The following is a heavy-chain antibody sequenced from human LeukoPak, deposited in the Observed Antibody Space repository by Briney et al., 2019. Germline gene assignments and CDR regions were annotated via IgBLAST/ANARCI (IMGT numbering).Heavy chain of an antibody. Sequence: PSETLSLTCTVSGGSISSYYWSWIRQPPGKGLEWIGYIYTSGSTNYNPSLKSRVTISVDTSKNQFSLKLSPVTAADTAVYYCARLYYDILTGYYPYYYYYMDVWGKGTTVTVSS. D-gene: IGHD3-9*01. V-gene: IGHV4-4*09. CDR3: ARLYYDILTGYYPYYYYYMDV. CDR1: GGSISSYY. CDR2: IYTSGST. J-gene: IGHJ6*03.